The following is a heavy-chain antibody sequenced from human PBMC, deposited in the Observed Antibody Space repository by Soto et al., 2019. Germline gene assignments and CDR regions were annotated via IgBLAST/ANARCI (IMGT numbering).Heavy chain of an antibody. D-gene: IGHD3-22*01. J-gene: IGHJ4*02. Sequence: PGGSLRLSCAASGFTFSSYRMNWVRQAPGKGLEWVSSISSSSNYIYYADSVKGRFTISRDNAKNSLYLQMNSLRAEDTAVYYCARASDYDTSGNYSAYWGQGTLVTVSS. CDR2: ISSSSNYI. CDR1: GFTFSSYR. CDR3: ARASDYDTSGNYSAY. V-gene: IGHV3-21*01.